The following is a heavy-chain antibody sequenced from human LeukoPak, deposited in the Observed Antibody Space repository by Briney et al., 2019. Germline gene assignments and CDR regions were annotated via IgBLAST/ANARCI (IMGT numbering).Heavy chain of an antibody. CDR1: GFTFSNYW. Sequence: GGSLRLSCAASGFTFSNYWMHWVRQAPGKGLVWVSHINSDGISTSYADSVKGRFTISRDNAKNTLYLQMHSLRAEDTAVYYCAKARYCDSTTCRYYGMDVWGQGTTVTVSS. CDR2: INSDGIST. J-gene: IGHJ6*02. V-gene: IGHV3-74*01. CDR3: AKARYCDSTTCRYYGMDV. D-gene: IGHD2-2*01.